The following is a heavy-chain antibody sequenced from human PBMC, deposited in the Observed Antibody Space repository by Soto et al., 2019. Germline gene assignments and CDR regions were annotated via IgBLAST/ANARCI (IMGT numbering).Heavy chain of an antibody. J-gene: IGHJ3*01. CDR3: ARGLATLPVFAFDV. Sequence: QMTLEESGPTLVKPTQTLTLTCSFSGFSLSTSGVGVGWVRQPPGKALEWLALIYWSGDEHYRPSLESRLTITKATSKTQVVLIMTNMDPLDTATYYCARGLATLPVFAFDVWGQGTTVTVSS. V-gene: IGHV2-5*01. D-gene: IGHD6-6*01. CDR1: GFSLSTSGVG. CDR2: IYWSGDE.